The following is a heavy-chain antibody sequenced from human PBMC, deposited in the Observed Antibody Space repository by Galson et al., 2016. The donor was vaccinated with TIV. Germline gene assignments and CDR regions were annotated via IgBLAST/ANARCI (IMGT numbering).Heavy chain of an antibody. D-gene: IGHD2-21*01. CDR3: AVWSNIYYFAL. CDR2: IDPNSGGT. J-gene: IGHJ4*02. V-gene: IGHV1-46*01. CDR1: GYTFINYY. Sequence: SVKVSCKASGYTFINYYMHWVRQAPGQGLEWVGVIDPNSGGTTYAQKFQGRVTMTRDTSTSTVYMELSSLRFGDTAVFYCAVWSNIYYFALWGQGTLITVSS.